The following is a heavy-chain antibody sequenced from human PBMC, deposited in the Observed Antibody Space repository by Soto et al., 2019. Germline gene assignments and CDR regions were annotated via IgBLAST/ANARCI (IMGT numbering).Heavy chain of an antibody. J-gene: IGHJ6*02. V-gene: IGHV3-11*06. Sequence: SLRLSCAASGLTFSDYYMSWIRQAPGKGLEWVSSISSSSSYTNYADSVKRRFTISRDNPKNSLYLQMNSMRAEETAVYYCASDRIDVDGTSSCGMDVWGPGT. CDR2: ISSSSSYT. CDR1: GLTFSDYY. D-gene: IGHD6-19*01. CDR3: ASDRIDVDGTSSCGMDV.